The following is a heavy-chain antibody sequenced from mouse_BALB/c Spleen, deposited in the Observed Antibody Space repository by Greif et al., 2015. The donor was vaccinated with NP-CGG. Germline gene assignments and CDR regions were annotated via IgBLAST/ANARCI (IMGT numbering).Heavy chain of an antibody. CDR3: ARDGYYAMDY. J-gene: IGHJ4*01. V-gene: IGHV2-9*02. CDR2: IWAGGST. Sequence: VKLQESGPGRVAPSQSLSITCTVSGFSLTSYGVHWVRQPPGKGLEWLGVIWAGGSTNYNSALMSRLSISKDNSKSQVFLKMNSLQTDDTAMYYCARDGYYAMDYWGQGTSVTVSS. CDR1: GFSLTSYG.